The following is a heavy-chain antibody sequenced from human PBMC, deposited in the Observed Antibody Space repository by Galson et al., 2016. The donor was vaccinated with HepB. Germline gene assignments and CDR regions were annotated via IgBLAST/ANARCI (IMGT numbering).Heavy chain of an antibody. J-gene: IGHJ5*02. CDR3: ARDQGIAAAVFDP. V-gene: IGHV4-59*01. CDR1: GGSISSYY. Sequence: LSLTCTVSGGSISSYYWSWIRQPSGKGLEWIGYIYYSGSTNYNPSLKSRVTITVDTSKNQFSLKLSSVTAADTAVYYCARDQGIAAAVFDPWGQGTLVTVSS. D-gene: IGHD6-13*01. CDR2: IYYSGST.